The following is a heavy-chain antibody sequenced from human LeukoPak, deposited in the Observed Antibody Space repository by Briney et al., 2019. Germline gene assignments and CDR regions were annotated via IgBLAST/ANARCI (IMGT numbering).Heavy chain of an antibody. D-gene: IGHD3-22*01. CDR1: GGSFSGYY. Sequence: SETLSLTCAVYGGSFSGYYWSWIRQPPGKGLEWIGEINHSGSTNYNPSLKSRVTISVDTSKNQFSLKLSSVTAADTAVYYCASQVWLLPYFDYWGQGTLVTVSS. CDR2: INHSGST. CDR3: ASQVWLLPYFDY. J-gene: IGHJ4*02. V-gene: IGHV4-34*01.